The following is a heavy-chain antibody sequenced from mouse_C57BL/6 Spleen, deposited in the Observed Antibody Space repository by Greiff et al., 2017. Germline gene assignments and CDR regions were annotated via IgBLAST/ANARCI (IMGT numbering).Heavy chain of an antibody. CDR1: GYTFTDYY. J-gene: IGHJ4*01. D-gene: IGHD2-2*01. Sequence: EVQLQQSGPELVKPGASVKISCKASGYTFTDYYMNWVKQSHGKSLEWIGDINPNNGGTSYNQKFKGKATLTVDKSSSTAYMELRSLTSEDSAVYYWASRYGYGVYYAMDYWGQGTSVTVSS. CDR3: ASRYGYGVYYAMDY. CDR2: INPNNGGT. V-gene: IGHV1-26*01.